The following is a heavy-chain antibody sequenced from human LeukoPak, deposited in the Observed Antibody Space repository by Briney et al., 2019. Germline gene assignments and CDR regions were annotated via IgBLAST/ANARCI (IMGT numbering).Heavy chain of an antibody. Sequence: GGSLRLSCAASAFPFSTYVMSWVRQAPGKGLEWVAVISYDGSNKYYADSVKGRFTISRDNSKNTLYLQMNSLRAEDTAVYYCAKNGQYYDFWSGYPNWFDPWGQGTLVTVSS. CDR3: AKNGQYYDFWSGYPNWFDP. J-gene: IGHJ5*02. D-gene: IGHD3-3*01. CDR2: ISYDGSNK. CDR1: AFPFSTYV. V-gene: IGHV3-30-3*02.